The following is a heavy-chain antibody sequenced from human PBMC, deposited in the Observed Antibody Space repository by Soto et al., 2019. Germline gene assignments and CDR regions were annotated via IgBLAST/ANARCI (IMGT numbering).Heavy chain of an antibody. Sequence: ASVKVSCKASGYTFTSYGISWVRQAPGQGLEWMGWISAYNGNTNYAQKLQGRVTMTTDTSTSTAYMELRSLRSGDTAVYYCARDIVEPMNRRRGFDYWGQGTPVTVSS. CDR3: ARDIVEPMNRRRGFDY. CDR1: GYTFTSYG. V-gene: IGHV1-18*01. CDR2: ISAYNGNT. J-gene: IGHJ4*02. D-gene: IGHD2-15*01.